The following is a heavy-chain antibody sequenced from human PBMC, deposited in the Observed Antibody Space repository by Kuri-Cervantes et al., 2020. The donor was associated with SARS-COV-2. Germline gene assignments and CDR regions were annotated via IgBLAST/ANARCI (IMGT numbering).Heavy chain of an antibody. CDR3: AAFTWTHRWFDP. D-gene: IGHD3/OR15-3a*01. Sequence: SETLSLTCTVSGGSISSSSYYWGWIRQPPGKGLEWIGEINHSGSTNYNPSLKSRVTISVDTSKNQFSLKPTSPTAADTALYYCAAFTWTHRWFDPWGQGIMVTVSS. CDR2: INHSGST. V-gene: IGHV4-39*07. CDR1: GGSISSSSYY. J-gene: IGHJ5*02.